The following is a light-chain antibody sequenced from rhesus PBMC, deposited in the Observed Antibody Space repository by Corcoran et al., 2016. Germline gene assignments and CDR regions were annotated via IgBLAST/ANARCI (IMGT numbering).Light chain of an antibody. V-gene: IGKV3-53*02. CDR1: QSVSSY. CDR3: QKYSSSPFT. CDR2: GAS. Sequence: IVMTQSPATLALSPGERATLSCRASQSVSSYLAWYQQKPGQAPRLLIYGASSRATGIPDRFSGSGSWTEFTLTISSLEPEDFAVYYCQKYSSSPFTFGPGTKLDIK. J-gene: IGKJ3*01.